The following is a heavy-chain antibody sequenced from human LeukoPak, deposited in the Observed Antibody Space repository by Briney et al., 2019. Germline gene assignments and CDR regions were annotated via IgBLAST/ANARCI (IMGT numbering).Heavy chain of an antibody. J-gene: IGHJ5*02. CDR1: GGSISNYY. Sequence: SETLSLTCTVSGGSISNYYWTWIRQPPGKGLEWIGYIYYSGSTNYDPSLKSRVTISVDTSKNQFSLKLSSVTAADTAVYYCAKLGSGTNNWFDPWGQGTLVTVSS. CDR2: IYYSGST. CDR3: AKLGSGTNNWFDP. D-gene: IGHD3-10*01. V-gene: IGHV4-59*08.